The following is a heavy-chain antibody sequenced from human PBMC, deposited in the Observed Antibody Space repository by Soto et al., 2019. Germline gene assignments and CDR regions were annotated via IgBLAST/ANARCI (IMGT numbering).Heavy chain of an antibody. D-gene: IGHD3-22*01. V-gene: IGHV3-23*01. CDR1: GFSFNNYA. Sequence: GGSLRLSCAASGFSFNNYAMSWVRQAPGKGLEWVSDISGNGDRTYHADSVKGRFTISRDSSKSTLYLQMNSLRAEDTAVYYCAKDFYYDSSGYFYYYGMDVWGQGTTVTVSS. CDR3: AKDFYYDSSGYFYYYGMDV. CDR2: ISGNGDRT. J-gene: IGHJ6*02.